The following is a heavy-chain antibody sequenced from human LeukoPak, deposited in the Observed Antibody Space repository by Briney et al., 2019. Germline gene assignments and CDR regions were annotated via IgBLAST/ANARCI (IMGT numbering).Heavy chain of an antibody. D-gene: IGHD2-8*01. J-gene: IGHJ6*03. CDR1: GFTFSSYG. Sequence: GGSLRLSCAASGFTFSSYGMHWVRQAPGKGLEWVAVISYDGSNKYYAASVKGRFTISRDNSKNTLYLQMNSLRAEDTAVYYCANGYCTNGVCYPYYYYYMDVWGKGTTVTVSS. CDR2: ISYDGSNK. V-gene: IGHV3-30*18. CDR3: ANGYCTNGVCYPYYYYYMDV.